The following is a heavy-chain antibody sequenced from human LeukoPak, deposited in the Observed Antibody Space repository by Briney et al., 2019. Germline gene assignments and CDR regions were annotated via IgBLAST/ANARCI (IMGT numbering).Heavy chain of an antibody. V-gene: IGHV4-61*01. CDR3: ASGGSHYDILTDYYYYYGMDV. CDR1: GGSVSSGSYY. Sequence: SETLSLTCTVSGGSVSSGSYYWSWIRQPPGKGLEWIGYIYYSGSTNYNPSLKSRVTISVDTSKNRFSLKLSSVTAADTAVYYCASGGSHYDILTDYYYYYGMDVWGKGTTVTVSS. J-gene: IGHJ6*04. D-gene: IGHD3-9*01. CDR2: IYYSGST.